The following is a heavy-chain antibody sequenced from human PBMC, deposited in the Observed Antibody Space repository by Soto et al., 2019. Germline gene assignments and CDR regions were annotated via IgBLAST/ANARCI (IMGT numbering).Heavy chain of an antibody. Sequence: DVQLVQSGAEVKKPGESLRISCKGSGYSFTSYWISWVRQMPGKGLEWMGRIDPSDSYTNYSPSFQGHVTISADKSISTAYLQWSSLKASDTAMYYCARHTGIAAAGTGFDPWGQGTLVTVSS. CDR1: GYSFTSYW. J-gene: IGHJ5*02. CDR2: IDPSDSYT. CDR3: ARHTGIAAAGTGFDP. D-gene: IGHD6-13*01. V-gene: IGHV5-10-1*03.